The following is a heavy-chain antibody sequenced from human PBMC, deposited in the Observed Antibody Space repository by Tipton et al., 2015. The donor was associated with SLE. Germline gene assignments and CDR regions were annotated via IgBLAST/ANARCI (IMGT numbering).Heavy chain of an antibody. CDR1: GFSFSSYE. V-gene: IGHV3-48*03. J-gene: IGHJ2*01. D-gene: IGHD1-26*01. CDR3: ARRVGPTSWYFDL. Sequence: SLRLSCAASGFSFSSYEMIWVRQAPGKGLEWVSYISNIGSTIYYADSVQGRFTISRDSAKNSLFLQMDSLRAEDTAVYYCARRVGPTSWYFDLWGRGTLVTVSS. CDR2: ISNIGSTI.